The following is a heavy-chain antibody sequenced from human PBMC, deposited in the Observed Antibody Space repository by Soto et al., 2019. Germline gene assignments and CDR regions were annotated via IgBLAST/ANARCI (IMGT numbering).Heavy chain of an antibody. J-gene: IGHJ5*02. CDR2: MNPGSGDT. D-gene: IGHD5-18*01. Sequence: ASVKVSGKASGYTFTNNDVSWVRQATGQGLEWMGWMNPGSGDTGYAQKFQGRVTMTRDISIATAYMELNSLTSEDTAIYYCARMESFGSLNWFDTWGQGTLVTVSS. CDR1: GYTFTNND. V-gene: IGHV1-8*02. CDR3: ARMESFGSLNWFDT.